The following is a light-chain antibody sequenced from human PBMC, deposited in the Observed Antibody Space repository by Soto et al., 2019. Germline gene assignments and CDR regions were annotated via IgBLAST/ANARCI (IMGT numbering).Light chain of an antibody. CDR3: SSYADSNNFV. V-gene: IGLV2-8*01. CDR2: EVS. Sequence: QSVLTQPPSASGSPGQSVTISCTGTSSDVGGYNSVSWYQQHPGKAPKLMIYEVSKRPSGVPDRFSGSKSGNTASLTVSGLQAEDEADYYCSSYADSNNFVFGTGTKVTV. CDR1: SSDVGGYNS. J-gene: IGLJ1*01.